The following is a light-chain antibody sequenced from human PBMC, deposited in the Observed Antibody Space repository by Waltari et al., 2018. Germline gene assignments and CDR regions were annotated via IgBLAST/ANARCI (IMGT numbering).Light chain of an antibody. Sequence: DIQMTQSPSSLSASVGDTVTITCQTSQGIGNNLNWYQQKPGKAPKLLIYRSSSLQSGIPSRFSGNGSGTDFTLTISSLQPEDFATYYCQQGYSYPLTFGGGTKVEIK. V-gene: IGKV1-16*01. CDR1: QGIGNN. J-gene: IGKJ4*01. CDR3: QQGYSYPLT. CDR2: RSS.